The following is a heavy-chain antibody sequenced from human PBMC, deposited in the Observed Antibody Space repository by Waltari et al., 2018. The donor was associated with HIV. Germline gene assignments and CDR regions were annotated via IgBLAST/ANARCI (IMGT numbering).Heavy chain of an antibody. CDR1: SESFSGYY. D-gene: IGHD6-6*01. V-gene: IGHV4-34*01. Sequence: QVQVQQWGAGLLKPSETLSLTCAVYSESFSGYYWNWIRQPPLKGLEWIGEINHSGSTNYNPSLKSRVTISVDTSKNQFSLKLSSVTAADTAVYYCARGPRYSSSSAVRSFDHWGQGTLVTVSS. CDR3: ARGPRYSSSSAVRSFDH. J-gene: IGHJ4*02. CDR2: INHSGST.